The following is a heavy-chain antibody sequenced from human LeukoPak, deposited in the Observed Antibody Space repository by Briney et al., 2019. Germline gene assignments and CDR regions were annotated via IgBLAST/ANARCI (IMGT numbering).Heavy chain of an antibody. V-gene: IGHV4-4*07. D-gene: IGHD2-15*01. CDR2: IYISGST. Sequence: SETLSLTCTVSGGSISSYYWSWIRQPAGKGLEWIGRIYISGSTNYNPSLKSRVTMSVDTSKNQFSLKLSSVTAADTAVYYCARDLACSGGSCSVNNWFDPWGQGTLVTVSS. J-gene: IGHJ5*02. CDR3: ARDLACSGGSCSVNNWFDP. CDR1: GGSISSYY.